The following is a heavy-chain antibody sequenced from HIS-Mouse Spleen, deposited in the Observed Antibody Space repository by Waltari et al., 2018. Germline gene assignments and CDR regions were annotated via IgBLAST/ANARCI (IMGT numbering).Heavy chain of an antibody. CDR3: ARQGGYCSSTSCNDY. D-gene: IGHD2-2*01. CDR1: GGSISSSRYY. CDR2: FYYSGST. V-gene: IGHV4-39*01. Sequence: QLQLQESGPGLVKPSETLSLTCTVSGGSISSSRYYWGLNRQPPGKGLEWIGSFYYSGSTYYNPSLKSRVTISVDTSKNQFSLKLSSVTAADTAVYYCARQGGYCSSTSCNDYWGQGTLVTVSS. J-gene: IGHJ4*02.